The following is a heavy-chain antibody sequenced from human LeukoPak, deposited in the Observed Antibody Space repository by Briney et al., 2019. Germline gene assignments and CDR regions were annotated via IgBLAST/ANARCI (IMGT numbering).Heavy chain of an antibody. CDR1: GFTFSSYE. CDR3: AILYSSSSGLRASDY. V-gene: IGHV3-48*03. J-gene: IGHJ4*02. D-gene: IGHD6-6*01. CDR2: ISSSGSTI. Sequence: GGSLRLSCAASGFTFSSYEMNWVRQAPGKGLEWVSYISSSGSTIFYADSVKGRFTISRDNAKNSLYLQMNSLRAEDTAVYYCAILYSSSSGLRASDYWGQGTLVTVSS.